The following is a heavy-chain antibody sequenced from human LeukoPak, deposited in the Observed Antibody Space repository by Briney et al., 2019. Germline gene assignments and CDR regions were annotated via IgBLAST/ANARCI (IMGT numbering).Heavy chain of an antibody. CDR3: TRRLGDYDSSGYYSCGY. V-gene: IGHV3-49*04. J-gene: IGHJ4*02. CDR2: IRSKAYGGTT. D-gene: IGHD3-22*01. CDR1: GFTFGDYA. Sequence: GGSLRLSCTASGFTFGDYAMSWVRQAPGKGLEWVGFIRSKAYGGTTEYAASVKGRFTISRDDSKSIAYLQMNSLKTEDTAVYYCTRRLGDYDSSGYYSCGYWGQGTLVIVSS.